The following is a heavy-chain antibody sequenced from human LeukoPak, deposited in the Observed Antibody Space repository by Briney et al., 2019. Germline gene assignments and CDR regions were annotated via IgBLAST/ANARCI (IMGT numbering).Heavy chain of an antibody. CDR3: ARGSIALYYFDY. CDR2: IYYSGST. Sequence: SETLSLTCTVSGGSVSSGSYYWSWIRQPPGKGLEWIGYIYYSGSTNYNPSPKSRVTISVDTSKNQFSLKLSSVTAADTAVYYCARGSIALYYFDYWGQGTLVTVSS. CDR1: GGSVSSGSYY. J-gene: IGHJ4*02. V-gene: IGHV4-61*01. D-gene: IGHD6-6*01.